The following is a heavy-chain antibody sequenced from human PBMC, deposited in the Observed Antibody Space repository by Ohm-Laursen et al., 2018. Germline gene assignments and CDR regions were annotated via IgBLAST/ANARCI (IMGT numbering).Heavy chain of an antibody. V-gene: IGHV3-15*01. CDR2: IKSNTDGGTT. J-gene: IGHJ6*02. CDR1: GFTFSDAW. D-gene: IGHD3-3*01. CDR3: TTDRLRYYDFWSGYQGYYGMDV. Sequence: SLRLSCAASGFTFSDAWMTWVRQAPGKGLEWVGRIKSNTDGGTTDYAAPVKGRFTISRDDSKNTLYLQMNSLKTEDTAVYYCTTDRLRYYDFWSGYQGYYGMDVWGQGTTVTVSS.